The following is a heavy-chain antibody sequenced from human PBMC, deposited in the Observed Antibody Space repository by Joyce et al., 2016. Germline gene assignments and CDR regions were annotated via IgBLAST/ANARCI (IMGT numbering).Heavy chain of an antibody. D-gene: IGHD6-19*01. Sequence: QVQLQQWGAGLLKPSETLSLTCAVCGGPFRCFFWTWVRQPPGKGLEWIGDINNSGVTNYNPAFKTRVTFSVDTSKIQFSLKLASLSAAYTAVYYCARSQWLAPLMYWGQGTPVTVSS. CDR1: GGPFRCFF. J-gene: IGHJ4*02. CDR3: ARSQWLAPLMY. V-gene: IGHV4-34*01. CDR2: INNSGVT.